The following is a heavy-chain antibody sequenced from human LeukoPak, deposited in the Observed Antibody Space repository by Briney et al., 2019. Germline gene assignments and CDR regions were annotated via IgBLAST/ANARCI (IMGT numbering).Heavy chain of an antibody. CDR2: IYHSGST. Sequence: RPSETLSLTCTVSSGSISSSSYYWGWIRQPPGKGLEWIASIYHSGSTWYNPSLKSRVIISVDTSRNQFSLKLSSVTAADTAVYYCARDHACSNGVCSYFDSWGQGTLVTVSS. V-gene: IGHV4-39*07. CDR1: SGSISSSSYY. CDR3: ARDHACSNGVCSYFDS. D-gene: IGHD2-8*01. J-gene: IGHJ4*02.